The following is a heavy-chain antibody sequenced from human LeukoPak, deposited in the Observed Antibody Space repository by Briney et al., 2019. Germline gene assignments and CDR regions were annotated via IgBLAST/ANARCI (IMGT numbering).Heavy chain of an antibody. J-gene: IGHJ4*02. V-gene: IGHV3-30*18. CDR3: AKDLTGYDYFDY. CDR2: ISYDGSNK. CDR1: GFTFSSYG. D-gene: IGHD5-12*01. Sequence: GRSLGLSCAASGFTFSSYGMHWVRQAPGKGLEWVAVISYDGSNKYYADSVKGRFTISRDNSKNTLYLQMNSLRAEDTAVYYCAKDLTGYDYFDYWGQGTLVTVSS.